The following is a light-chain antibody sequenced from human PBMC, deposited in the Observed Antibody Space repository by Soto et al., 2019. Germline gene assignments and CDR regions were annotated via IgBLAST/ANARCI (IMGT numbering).Light chain of an antibody. CDR2: GAS. CDR3: QHCGGPVGYT. V-gene: IGKV3-20*01. J-gene: IGKJ2*01. Sequence: EIVLTQSPNTLSLSPGDRAALSCRASQTVRNNYVAWYQQKPGQAPKLLIYGASSRATDIPGRFSGSGSGTDFALTISRLEPEDFAVYYCQHCGGPVGYTFGQGTKLEIK. CDR1: QTVRNNY.